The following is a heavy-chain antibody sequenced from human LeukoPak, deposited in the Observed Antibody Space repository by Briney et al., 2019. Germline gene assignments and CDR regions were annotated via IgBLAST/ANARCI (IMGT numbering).Heavy chain of an antibody. D-gene: IGHD3-10*01. CDR2: IIPIFGTA. Sequence: SVKVSCKASGGTFSSYAISWVRQAPGQGLEWMGRIIPIFGTANYAQKFQGRVTITTDESTGTAYMELSSLRSEDTAVYYCARVRITMVRGVISRDAFDIWGQGTMVTVSS. CDR1: GGTFSSYA. J-gene: IGHJ3*02. CDR3: ARVRITMVRGVISRDAFDI. V-gene: IGHV1-69*05.